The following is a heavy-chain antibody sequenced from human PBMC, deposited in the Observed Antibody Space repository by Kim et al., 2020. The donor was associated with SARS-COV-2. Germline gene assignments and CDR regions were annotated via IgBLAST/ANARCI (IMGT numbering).Heavy chain of an antibody. V-gene: IGHV4-39*01. J-gene: IGHJ6*02. D-gene: IGHD3-9*01. Sequence: SETLSLTCTVSGGSISSSSYYWGWIRQPPGKGLEWIGSIYYSGSTYYNPSLKSRVPISVDTSTHQFSRKLSSVTAADTAVYYCARRPSYDILACDSPESYYYVMDVWGQGTTVTVSS. CDR3: ARRPSYDILACDSPESYYYVMDV. CDR1: GGSISSSSYY. CDR2: IYYSGST.